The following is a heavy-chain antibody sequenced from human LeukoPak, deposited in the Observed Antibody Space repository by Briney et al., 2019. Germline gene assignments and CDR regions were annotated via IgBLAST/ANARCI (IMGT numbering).Heavy chain of an antibody. V-gene: IGHV4-39*07. Sequence: PSETLSLTCTVSGGSISSSSYYWGWIRQPPGKGLEWIGSIYYSGSTYYNPSLKSRVTISVDTSKNQFSLKLSSVTAADTAVYYCASELVVVIIRTRYYYGMDVWGQGTTVTVSS. CDR3: ASELVVVIIRTRYYYGMDV. D-gene: IGHD3-22*01. J-gene: IGHJ6*02. CDR2: IYYSGST. CDR1: GGSISSSSYY.